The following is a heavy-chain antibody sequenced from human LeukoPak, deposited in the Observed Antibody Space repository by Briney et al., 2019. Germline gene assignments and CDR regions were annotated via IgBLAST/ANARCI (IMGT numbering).Heavy chain of an antibody. CDR2: INPSSGGT. J-gene: IGHJ4*02. V-gene: IGHV1-2*02. CDR3: ARGLGLDY. Sequence: ASVKVSCKASANIFTNYYIHWVRQAPGQGLEWMGWINPSSGGTKYAQKFQGRVTMARDTSISTTYMELSRLTSDDTAVYYCARGLGLDYWGQGTLVTVSS. D-gene: IGHD4-11*01. CDR1: ANIFTNYY.